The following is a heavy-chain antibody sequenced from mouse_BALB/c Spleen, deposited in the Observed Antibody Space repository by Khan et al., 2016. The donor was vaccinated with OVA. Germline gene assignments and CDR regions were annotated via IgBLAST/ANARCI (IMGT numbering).Heavy chain of an antibody. Sequence: EVELVESGGDLVKPGGSLKLSCAASGFTFSTYGMSWVRQTPDKRLVWVATISSGGSYTSYPDNVKGRFTISRDNAKNTLYLQMSSLKYEDTAMYYCARLAYYYSSERFAYWGQGTLVTVSA. CDR2: ISSGGSYT. D-gene: IGHD1-1*01. J-gene: IGHJ3*01. V-gene: IGHV5-6*01. CDR1: GFTFSTYG. CDR3: ARLAYYYSSERFAY.